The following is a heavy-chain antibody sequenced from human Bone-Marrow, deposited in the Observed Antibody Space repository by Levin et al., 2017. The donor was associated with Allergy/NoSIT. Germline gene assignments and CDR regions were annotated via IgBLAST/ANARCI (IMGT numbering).Heavy chain of an antibody. CDR3: AARPAGSQTDY. Sequence: VASVKVSCKTSGGTFSNYAISWIRQAPGQGLEWMGGIIPVFNTPSYTERFQGRVTISADESTTTSYLELSSLRPEDTAVYYCAARPAGSQTDYWGQGTLVTVSS. D-gene: IGHD6-19*01. CDR2: IIPVFNTP. V-gene: IGHV1-69*13. CDR1: GGTFSNYA. J-gene: IGHJ4*02.